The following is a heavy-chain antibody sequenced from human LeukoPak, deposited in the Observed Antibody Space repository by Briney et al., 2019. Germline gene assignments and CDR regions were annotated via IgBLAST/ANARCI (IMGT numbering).Heavy chain of an antibody. D-gene: IGHD3-10*01. V-gene: IGHV3-7*01. Sequence: GGSLRLSCAASGFTFSSYTMNWVRQAPGKGLEWVANIKQDGSEKYYVDSMKGRFTISRDNAKNSLYLQMNSLRAEDTAVYFCARPYYYSSGSYPYRGQGTLVTVSS. J-gene: IGHJ4*02. CDR1: GFTFSSYT. CDR2: IKQDGSEK. CDR3: ARPYYYSSGSYPY.